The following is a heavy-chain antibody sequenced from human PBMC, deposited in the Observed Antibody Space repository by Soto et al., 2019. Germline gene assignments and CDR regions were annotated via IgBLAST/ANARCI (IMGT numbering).Heavy chain of an antibody. V-gene: IGHV3-23*01. Sequence: PGGSLRLSSASSGFPFSDYAMSWVRQAPGKGLEWVSVISGSGGSTSYADSVKGRFTISRDKSKNTLYLQMNSLRAEDTAVYYCAKDRGGLRYSDYWGHGTLVTVSS. D-gene: IGHD3-9*01. J-gene: IGHJ4*01. CDR3: AKDRGGLRYSDY. CDR1: GFPFSDYA. CDR2: ISGSGGST.